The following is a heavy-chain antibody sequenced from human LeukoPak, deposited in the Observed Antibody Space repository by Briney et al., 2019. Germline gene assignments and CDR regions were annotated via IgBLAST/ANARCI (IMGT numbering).Heavy chain of an antibody. CDR1: GGSISSYY. D-gene: IGHD2-21*02. J-gene: IGHJ3*02. CDR3: ARTAHDAFDI. Sequence: SETLSLTCTVSGGSISSYYWSWIRQPPGKGLEWIGYIYYSGSTNYNPSLKSRVTISVDTSKNQFSLKLSSVTAADTAVYYCARTAHDAFDIWGQGTMVTVSS. CDR2: IYYSGST. V-gene: IGHV4-59*01.